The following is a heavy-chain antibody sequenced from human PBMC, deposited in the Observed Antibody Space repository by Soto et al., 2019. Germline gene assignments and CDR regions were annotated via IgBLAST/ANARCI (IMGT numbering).Heavy chain of an antibody. CDR1: GFTFRDYA. J-gene: IGHJ4*02. CDR3: TKGHYYDSSGYYPTGYFDY. D-gene: IGHD3-22*01. V-gene: IGHV3-49*03. Sequence: GGSLRLSCTASGFTFRDYAMGWFRQTPGKGLEWVGFIRSKGYGGTTEYAASVQGRFTIARDDSKSIAYLQMNSLKTEDTAVYYCTKGHYYDSSGYYPTGYFDYWGQGT. CDR2: IRSKGYGGTT.